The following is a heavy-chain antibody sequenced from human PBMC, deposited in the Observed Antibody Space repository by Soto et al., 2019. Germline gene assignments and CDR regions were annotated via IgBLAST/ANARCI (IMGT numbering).Heavy chain of an antibody. D-gene: IGHD1-7*01. CDR3: VKDPGWNYVWYYYYGMDV. CDR1: GFTFSSYA. CDR2: ISSNGGST. J-gene: IGHJ6*02. Sequence: PGGSLRLSCSASGFTFSSYAMHWVRQAPGKGLEYVSAISSNGGSTYYADSVKGRFTISRDNSKNTLYLQMSSLRAEDTAVYYWVKDPGWNYVWYYYYGMDVWGQGTTVTV. V-gene: IGHV3-64D*08.